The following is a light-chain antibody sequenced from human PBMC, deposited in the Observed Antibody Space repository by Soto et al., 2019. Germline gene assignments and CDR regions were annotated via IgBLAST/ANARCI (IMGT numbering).Light chain of an antibody. CDR3: QQRYGWPS. CDR1: QTVNSY. Sequence: EIVLTQSPATLSLSPGERATLSCRASQTVNSYLAWYQHKPGQAPRLLIYDAYNRATGVPARFSGSGSGTDFTLTISSLEPEDFAVYYCQQRYGWPSFGQGTKLAIK. J-gene: IGKJ2*01. V-gene: IGKV3-11*01. CDR2: DAY.